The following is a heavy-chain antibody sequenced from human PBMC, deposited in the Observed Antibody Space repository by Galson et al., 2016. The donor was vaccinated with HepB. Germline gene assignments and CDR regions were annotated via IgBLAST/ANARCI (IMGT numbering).Heavy chain of an antibody. CDR3: ARQRLRWFSYLDS. V-gene: IGHV3-33*01. CDR1: GFTFNSYG. J-gene: IGHJ4*02. Sequence: SLRLSCAASGFTFNSYGMHWVRQSPGKGLECVALIWYDGSKISYADSVKGRFTISGDDPKNTLYLQMNNLKPEDTGIYYCARQRLRWFSYLDSWGQGALVTVSS. CDR2: IWYDGSKI. D-gene: IGHD4-23*01.